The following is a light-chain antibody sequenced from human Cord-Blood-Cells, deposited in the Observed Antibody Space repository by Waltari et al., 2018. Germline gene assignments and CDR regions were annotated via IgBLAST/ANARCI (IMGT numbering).Light chain of an antibody. CDR2: DVS. CDR3: CSYAGSSWV. J-gene: IGLJ3*02. Sequence: VSGSPGQSVTISCTGTSSDVGGYNYVSWYQQHPGKAPKLMIYDVSKRPSGVPDRFSGSKSGNTASLTISGLQAEDEADYYCCSYAGSSWVFGGGTKLTVL. CDR1: SSDVGGYNY. V-gene: IGLV2-11*01.